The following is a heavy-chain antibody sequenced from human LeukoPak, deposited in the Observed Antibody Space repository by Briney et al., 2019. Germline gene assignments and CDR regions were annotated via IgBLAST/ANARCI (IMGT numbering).Heavy chain of an antibody. D-gene: IGHD6-13*01. CDR2: INPNSGGT. Sequence: ASVKVSCKASGYTFTGYYMHWVRQAPGQGLEWMGWINPNSGGTNYAQKFQGRVTMTRDTSISTAYMELSRLRSDDTAVYYCARDGVASDGIAAAGTNYYYYMDVWGKGTTVTVSS. CDR1: GYTFTGYY. CDR3: ARDGVASDGIAAAGTNYYYYMDV. J-gene: IGHJ6*03. V-gene: IGHV1-2*02.